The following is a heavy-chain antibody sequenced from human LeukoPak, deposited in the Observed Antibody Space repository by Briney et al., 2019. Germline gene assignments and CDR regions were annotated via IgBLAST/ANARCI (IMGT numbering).Heavy chain of an antibody. Sequence: SETLSLTCTLPGGSLSSDYWCWVRQPQGEGREWSWYTYYVVGTNYNTSLKSRATISVATSKNQSSRIWSSVTAADTAVYYCARSPKYCSGGSCYSVDAFDIWGQGTMVTVSS. V-gene: IGHV4-59*01. CDR3: ARSPKYCSGGSCYSVDAFDI. CDR2: TYYVVGT. J-gene: IGHJ3*02. CDR1: GGSLSSDY. D-gene: IGHD2-15*01.